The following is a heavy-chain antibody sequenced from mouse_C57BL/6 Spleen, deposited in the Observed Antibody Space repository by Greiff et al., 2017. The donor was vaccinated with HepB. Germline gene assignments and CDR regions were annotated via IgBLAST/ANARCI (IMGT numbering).Heavy chain of an antibody. V-gene: IGHV14-2*01. CDR2: IDPEDGET. D-gene: IGHD1-1*01. CDR3: SRSYYGSSIVDY. J-gene: IGHJ3*01. Sequence: VQLQQSGAELVKPGASVKLSCTASGFNIKDYYMHWVKQRTEQGLEWIGRIDPEDGETKYAPKFQGKATITAHTSSTTAYLQLSSLTSEDTAAYYCSRSYYGSSIVDYWGQGTLVTVSA. CDR1: GFNIKDYY.